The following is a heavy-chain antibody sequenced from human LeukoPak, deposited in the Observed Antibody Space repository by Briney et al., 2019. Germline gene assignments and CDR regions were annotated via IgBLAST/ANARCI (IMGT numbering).Heavy chain of an antibody. D-gene: IGHD2-2*01. Sequence: PGGSLRLSCAASGFTFSNYGMHWVRQAPGKGLEWVAFIRYDGNNKYYADSVTGRFTISRDNSKNTLYLQMNSLRAEDTAVYYCGKDGVGVVPAAVEYFQHWGQGTLVTVSS. CDR1: GFTFSNYG. J-gene: IGHJ1*01. V-gene: IGHV3-30*02. CDR3: GKDGVGVVPAAVEYFQH. CDR2: IRYDGNNK.